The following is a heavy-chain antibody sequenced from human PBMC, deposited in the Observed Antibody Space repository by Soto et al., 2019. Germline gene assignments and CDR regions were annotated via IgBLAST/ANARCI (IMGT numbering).Heavy chain of an antibody. V-gene: IGHV4-59*02. CDR1: RASVSSSY. D-gene: IGHD3-22*01. Sequence: SETLSLTCTVSRASVSSSYWSWIRQSPGKGLEWIGYVYYTGSTKYNPSLKSRVTISVDTSKNQFSLKLSSVTAADTAVYYCARGYYDSNGQSNTFDIWGPGTLVTVSS. CDR3: ARGYYDSNGQSNTFDI. J-gene: IGHJ3*02. CDR2: VYYTGST.